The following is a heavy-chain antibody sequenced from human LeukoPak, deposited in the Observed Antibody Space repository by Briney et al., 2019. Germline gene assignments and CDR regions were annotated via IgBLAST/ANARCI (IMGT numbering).Heavy chain of an antibody. Sequence: SETLSLTCAVYGGSFSGYYWSWIRQPPGKGLEWNGEINHSGSTNYNPSLKSRVTISVDTSKNQFSLKLSSVTAADTAVYYCARVGILTGYYRYFDYWGQGTLVTVSS. CDR1: GGSFSGYY. J-gene: IGHJ4*02. D-gene: IGHD3-9*01. V-gene: IGHV4-34*01. CDR2: INHSGST. CDR3: ARVGILTGYYRYFDY.